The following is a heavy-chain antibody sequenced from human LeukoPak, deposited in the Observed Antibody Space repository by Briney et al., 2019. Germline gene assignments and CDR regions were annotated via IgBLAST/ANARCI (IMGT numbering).Heavy chain of an antibody. CDR1: GYTFTGYY. D-gene: IGHD3-22*01. J-gene: IGHJ4*02. CDR2: INPNSGGT. CDR3: ARDLYRIVVVPHYFDY. Sequence: GASVKVSCKASGYTFTGYYMHWVRQAPGQGLEWMGWINPNSGGTNYAQKFQGRVTMTRDTSISTAYMELSRLTSDDTAVHYCARDLYRIVVVPHYFDYWGQGTLVTVSS. V-gene: IGHV1-2*02.